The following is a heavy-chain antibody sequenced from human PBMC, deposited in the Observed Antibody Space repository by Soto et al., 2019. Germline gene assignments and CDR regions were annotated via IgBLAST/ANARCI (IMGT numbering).Heavy chain of an antibody. J-gene: IGHJ6*02. CDR3: ASCPRGSSGGHYYYGMDV. V-gene: IGHV1-46*03. Sequence: ASVKVSCKASGYTFTSYAMHWVRQAPGQGLEWMGKINPSGGSTSYAQKFQGRVTMTRDTSTSTVYMELSSLRSEDTAVYYFASCPRGSSGGHYYYGMDVWGQGTTVTVSS. CDR1: GYTFTSYA. CDR2: INPSGGST. D-gene: IGHD6-19*01.